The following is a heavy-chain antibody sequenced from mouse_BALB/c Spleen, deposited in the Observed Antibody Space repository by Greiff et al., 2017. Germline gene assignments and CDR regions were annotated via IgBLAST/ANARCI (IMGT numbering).Heavy chain of an antibody. CDR2: ISSGGSYT. Sequence: EVKLMESGGGLVKPGGSLKLSCAASGFTFSSYTMSWVRQTPEKRLEWVATISSGGSYTYYPDSVKGRFTISRDNAKNTLYLQMSSLKSEDTAMYYCTRDRTPFAYWGQGTLVTVSA. V-gene: IGHV5-6-4*01. J-gene: IGHJ3*01. CDR1: GFTFSSYT. CDR3: TRDRTPFAY.